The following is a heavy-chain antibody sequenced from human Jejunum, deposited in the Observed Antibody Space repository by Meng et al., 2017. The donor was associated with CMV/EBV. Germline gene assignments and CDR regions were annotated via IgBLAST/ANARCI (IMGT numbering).Heavy chain of an antibody. D-gene: IGHD2-21*01. V-gene: IGHV3-72*01. Sequence: TFSDHYMDWVRQAPGKGLAWVGRITNKGNSYSTIYAASVKGRFTISRDDLKNSVYLQMNSLNTEDTALYYCASAAYCGTSCYLPYDYWGQGTLVTVSS. CDR1: TFSDHY. J-gene: IGHJ4*02. CDR2: ITNKGNSYST. CDR3: ASAAYCGTSCYLPYDY.